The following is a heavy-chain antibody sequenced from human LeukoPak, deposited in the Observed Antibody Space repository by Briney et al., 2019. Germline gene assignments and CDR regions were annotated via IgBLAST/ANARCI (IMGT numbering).Heavy chain of an antibody. CDR2: IYYTGST. Sequence: SETLSLTCTVSGVSITSYYWSWLRQPPGKGLEWIGYIYYTGSTDYNPSLKSRVTISVDTSKNQFYLRLTSVTAADTAVYYCARRDYGDAVFHYWGQGTLVTVSS. V-gene: IGHV4-59*08. CDR3: ARRDYGDAVFHY. J-gene: IGHJ4*02. D-gene: IGHD4-17*01. CDR1: GVSITSYY.